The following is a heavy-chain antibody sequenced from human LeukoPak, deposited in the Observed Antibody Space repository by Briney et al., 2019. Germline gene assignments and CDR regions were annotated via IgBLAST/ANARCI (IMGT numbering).Heavy chain of an antibody. J-gene: IGHJ4*02. CDR1: GFPFSDYY. V-gene: IGHV3-11*01. CDR2: ITSGGSTM. CDR3: AREIWLGQAKLFDY. Sequence: GGSLRLSCAASGFPFSDYYMSWIRQAPGKGLEWVSYITSGGSTMYYADSVKGRFTISRDNAKNSLFLQMNSLIAEDTAVYYCAREIWLGQAKLFDYWGQGILVTVSS. D-gene: IGHD3-10*01.